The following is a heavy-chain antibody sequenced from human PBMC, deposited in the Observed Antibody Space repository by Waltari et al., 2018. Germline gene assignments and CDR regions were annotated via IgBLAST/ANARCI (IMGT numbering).Heavy chain of an antibody. CDR1: GFSINSAYY. Sequence: QVQLQESGPGLVEPSETLSLTCAVSGFSINSAYYWGWIRQPPEKGLEWIGSIYHVGSTYYTPSLMSRVTISMDTSKNQFSLKLNSVTAADTAIYYCARGGFDSDCYFDLWGRGTLVTVSS. V-gene: IGHV4-38-2*01. J-gene: IGHJ2*01. CDR2: IYHVGST. CDR3: ARGGFDSDCYFDL. D-gene: IGHD1-26*01.